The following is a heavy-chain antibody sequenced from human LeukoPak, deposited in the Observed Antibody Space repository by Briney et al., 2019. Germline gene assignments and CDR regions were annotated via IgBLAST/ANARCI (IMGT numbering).Heavy chain of an antibody. CDR1: GGSFSGYY. CDR3: ARLFQARVRYNWNYVGYNWFDP. CDR2: INHSGST. Sequence: SETLSLTCAVYGGSFSGYYWSWIRQPPGKGLEWIGEINHSGSTNYNPSLKSRVTISVDTSKNQFSLKLSSVTAADTAVYYCARLFQARVRYNWNYVGYNWFDPWGQGTLVTVSS. V-gene: IGHV4-34*01. J-gene: IGHJ5*02. D-gene: IGHD1-7*01.